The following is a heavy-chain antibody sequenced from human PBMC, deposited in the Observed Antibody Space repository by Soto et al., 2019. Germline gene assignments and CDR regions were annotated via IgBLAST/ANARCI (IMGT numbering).Heavy chain of an antibody. D-gene: IGHD6-19*01. CDR1: GGSFNDYY. CDR2: INHSGRT. CDR3: ASVSAVAGSPRVDD. J-gene: IGHJ4*02. V-gene: IGHV4-34*01. Sequence: QVQLQQWGAGLLKPSETLSLTCAVYGGSFNDYYWIWIRQFPGKGLEWIGDINHSGRTNDNPSLKSRVTISVDTSKNQFSLRLTSVTAADTAVYYCASVSAVAGSPRVDDWGQGTLVTVSS.